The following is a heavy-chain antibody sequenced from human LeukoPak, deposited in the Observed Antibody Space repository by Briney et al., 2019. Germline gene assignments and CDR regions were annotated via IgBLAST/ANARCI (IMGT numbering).Heavy chain of an antibody. CDR1: GGSFSGYY. CDR2: INHSGST. CDR3: ARAGPGPYGSGSYRDY. Sequence: SETLSLTCAVYGGSFSGYYWSWIRQPPGKGLEWIGEINHSGSTNYNPSLKSRVTISVDTSKNQFSLKLSSVTAADTAVYYCARAGPGPYGSGSYRDYWGQGTLVTVSS. D-gene: IGHD3-10*01. J-gene: IGHJ4*02. V-gene: IGHV4-34*01.